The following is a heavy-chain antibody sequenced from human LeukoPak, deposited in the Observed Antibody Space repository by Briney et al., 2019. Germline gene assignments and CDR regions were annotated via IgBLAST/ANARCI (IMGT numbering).Heavy chain of an antibody. CDR2: IYDSGST. Sequence: KSSETLSLTCTVSGGSIRSSYYYWGWIRQPPGKGLEWIGSIYDSGSTNYNPSLKSRVTISVDTSKNQFSLKLSSVTAADTAVYYCARSQYYYDSSGPNYWGQGTLVTVSS. J-gene: IGHJ4*02. D-gene: IGHD3-22*01. CDR3: ARSQYYYDSSGPNY. CDR1: GGSIRSSYYY. V-gene: IGHV4-39*07.